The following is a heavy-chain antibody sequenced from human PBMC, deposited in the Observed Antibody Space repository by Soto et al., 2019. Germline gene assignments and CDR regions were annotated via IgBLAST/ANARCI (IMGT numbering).Heavy chain of an antibody. CDR3: ANLGYGDRYLDY. Sequence: QVQLVESGGGVVQPGRSLRLSCAASGFTFSSYAMHWVRQAPGKGLEWVAVRSYDGRIKYYADSVKGRFTISRDNSKNTLYLQMNSLRAEDTAVYYCANLGYGDRYLDYWGPGTLVTVSS. V-gene: IGHV3-30*18. CDR2: RSYDGRIK. CDR1: GFTFSSYA. D-gene: IGHD4-17*01. J-gene: IGHJ4*02.